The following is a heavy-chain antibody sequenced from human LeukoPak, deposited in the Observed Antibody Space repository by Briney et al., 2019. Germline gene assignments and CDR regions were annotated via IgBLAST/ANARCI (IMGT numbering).Heavy chain of an antibody. CDR1: GGSISSYY. CDR3: AREYGGTNNQIDY. D-gene: IGHD4-23*01. J-gene: IGHJ4*02. CDR2: IFYSGST. V-gene: IGHV4-59*01. Sequence: SETLSLTCAVSGGSISSYYWSWIRQPPGKGLELIGYIFYSGSTNYNPSLKSRVTISVDTSKNQFSLKLSSVTAADTAVYYCAREYGGTNNQIDYWGQGTLVTVSS.